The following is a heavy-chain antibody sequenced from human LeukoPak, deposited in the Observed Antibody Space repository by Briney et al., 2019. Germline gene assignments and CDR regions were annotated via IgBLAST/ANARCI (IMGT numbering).Heavy chain of an antibody. V-gene: IGHV6-1*01. J-gene: IGHJ4*02. CDR3: AREGTVGASPFDF. CDR1: GDSVSGNSAA. CDR2: TYCRSKWYN. D-gene: IGHD1-26*01. Sequence: SQTLSLTCAISGDSVSGNSAAWNWIGQSPSRGLEWLGRTYCRSKWYNDYAVFVKSRITINPDTSKNQFSLQLNSVTPEDTAVYYCAREGTVGASPFDFWGQGTLVTVSS.